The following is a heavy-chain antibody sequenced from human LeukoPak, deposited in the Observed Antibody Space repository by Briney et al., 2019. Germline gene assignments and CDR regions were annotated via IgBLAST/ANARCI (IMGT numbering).Heavy chain of an antibody. D-gene: IGHD2-2*01. CDR3: AGDGTSTDDY. CDR2: ISGNNDNP. J-gene: IGHJ4*02. Sequence: ASVKVSCKASGYTFTGYYMHWVRQAPGQGLEWMGWISGNNDNPNYGQKFQGRFTVATDSSTSTAYMELRNLRLDDTAVYYCAGDGTSTDDYWGQGTLVTVSS. CDR1: GYTFTGYY. V-gene: IGHV1-18*04.